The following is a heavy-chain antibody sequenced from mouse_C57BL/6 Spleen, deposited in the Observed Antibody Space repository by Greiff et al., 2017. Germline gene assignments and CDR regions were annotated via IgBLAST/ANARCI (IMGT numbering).Heavy chain of an antibody. CDR3: ARATMITRVFDY. V-gene: IGHV1-66*01. CDR1: GYSFTSYY. Sequence: QVQLKESGPELVKPGASVKISCKASGYSFTSYYIHWVKQRPGQGLEWIGWIYPGSGNTKYNEKFKGKATLTADTSSSTAYMQLSSLTSEDSAVYYCARATMITRVFDYWGQGTTRTVSS. CDR2: IYPGSGNT. D-gene: IGHD2-4*01. J-gene: IGHJ2*01.